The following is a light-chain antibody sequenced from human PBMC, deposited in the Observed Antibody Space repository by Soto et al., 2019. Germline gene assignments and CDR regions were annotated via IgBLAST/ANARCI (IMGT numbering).Light chain of an antibody. V-gene: IGKV1-27*01. CDR1: QGIDTY. CDR2: AAS. CDR3: QKYTRAPFT. J-gene: IGKJ3*01. Sequence: DIQMTQSPSSLSAAVGDRVTITCRASQGIDTYLAWYQQKPGKVPKLLIYAASTLQSGVPSRFSGSGSGTEFTLTISSLQPEDVATYYCQKYTRAPFTFGPGTKVDIK.